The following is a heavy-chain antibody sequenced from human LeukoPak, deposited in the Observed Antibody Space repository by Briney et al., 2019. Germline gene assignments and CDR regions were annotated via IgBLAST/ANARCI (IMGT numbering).Heavy chain of an antibody. V-gene: IGHV1-46*01. CDR2: INPSGGST. Sequence: GASVKVSCKASGYTFTSYYMHWVRQAPGQGLVWMGIINPSGGSTSYAQKFQGRVTMTRDMSTSTVYMELSSLRSENTAVYYCARVLRRDGFKGLDYWGQGTLVTVSS. CDR1: GYTFTSYY. D-gene: IGHD5-24*01. J-gene: IGHJ4*02. CDR3: ARVLRRDGFKGLDY.